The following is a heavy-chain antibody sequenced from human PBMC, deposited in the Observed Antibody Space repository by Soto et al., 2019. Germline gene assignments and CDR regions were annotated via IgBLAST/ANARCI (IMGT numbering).Heavy chain of an antibody. J-gene: IGHJ4*02. D-gene: IGHD3-22*01. CDR3: TRGRYYPPYYFDY. Sequence: GGSLRLSCTASGFTFGDFAMSWLRQAPGKGLEWVGFIRSTPYGGTTQYAASVKGRLTISRDDSKSIAYLQMNSLKTEDTAEYYCTRGRYYPPYYFDYWGQGTLVTVSS. CDR1: GFTFGDFA. V-gene: IGHV3-49*03. CDR2: IRSTPYGGTT.